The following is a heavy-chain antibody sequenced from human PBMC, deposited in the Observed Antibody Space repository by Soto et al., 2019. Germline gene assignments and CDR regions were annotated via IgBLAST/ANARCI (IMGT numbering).Heavy chain of an antibody. D-gene: IGHD1-20*01. Sequence: GGSLRLSCAASGFTFSNAWMSWVRQAPGKGLEWVGRIKSKTDGGTTDYAAPVKGRFTISRDDSKNTLYLQMNSLKTEDTAVYYCTTPWLTGTPASDAFDIWGQGTMVTVSS. V-gene: IGHV3-15*01. CDR3: TTPWLTGTPASDAFDI. CDR2: IKSKTDGGTT. J-gene: IGHJ3*02. CDR1: GFTFSNAW.